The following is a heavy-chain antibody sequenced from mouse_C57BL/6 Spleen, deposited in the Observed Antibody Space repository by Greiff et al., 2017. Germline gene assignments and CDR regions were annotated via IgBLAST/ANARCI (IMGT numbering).Heavy chain of an antibody. CDR3: AREHYYGSSIYAMDY. Sequence: VQLQQSGPELVKPGASVKISCKASGYTFTDYYMNWVKQSHGKSLEWIGDINPNNGGTSYNQKFKGKATLTVDKSSSTAYMELRSLTYEDSAVYYCAREHYYGSSIYAMDYWGQGTSVTVSS. CDR1: GYTFTDYY. V-gene: IGHV1-26*01. CDR2: INPNNGGT. D-gene: IGHD1-1*01. J-gene: IGHJ4*01.